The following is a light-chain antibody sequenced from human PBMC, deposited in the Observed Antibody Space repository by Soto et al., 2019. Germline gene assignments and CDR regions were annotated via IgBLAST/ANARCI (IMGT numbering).Light chain of an antibody. V-gene: IGLV2-8*01. CDR2: EVN. J-gene: IGLJ1*01. CDR1: SSDVGGYKY. Sequence: QSVLTQPPSASGSPGQSVTISCTETSSDVGGYKYVSWYQQHPGKAPKLMIFEVNKRPSGVPDRFSGSKSGNTASLTVSGLQAEDEADYYCSSYAGINNLGVFGTGTKLTVL. CDR3: SSYAGINNLGV.